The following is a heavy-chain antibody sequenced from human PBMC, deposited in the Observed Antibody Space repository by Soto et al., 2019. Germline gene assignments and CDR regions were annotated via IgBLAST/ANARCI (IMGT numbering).Heavy chain of an antibody. CDR3: ARAPTLDYSSSADAFDI. CDR1: GGSISSGDYY. J-gene: IGHJ3*02. V-gene: IGHV4-30-4*01. CDR2: IYYSGST. D-gene: IGHD6-6*01. Sequence: KPSETLSLTCTVSGGSISSGDYYWSWIRQPPGKGLEWIGYIYYSGSTYYNPSLKSRVTISVDTSKNQFSLKLSSVTAADTAVYYCARAPTLDYSSSADAFDIWGQGTMVTVSS.